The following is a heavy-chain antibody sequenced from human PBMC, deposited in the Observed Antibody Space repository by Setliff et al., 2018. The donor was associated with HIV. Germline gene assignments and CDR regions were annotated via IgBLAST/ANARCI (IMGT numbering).Heavy chain of an antibody. CDR1: GYTFSEYA. D-gene: IGHD3-22*01. CDR2: IDTDNGYR. J-gene: IGHJ4*02. V-gene: IGHV1-3*04. Sequence: ASVKVSCKASGYTFSEYAIHWVRQAPGQRLEWMGRIDTDNGYRRYSPKLQGRVTITKDTSANTAYMELRGLRSEDTAVFYCARLTTTYYYDSSAYYHPVWGQGTLVTVS. CDR3: ARLTTTYYYDSSAYYHPV.